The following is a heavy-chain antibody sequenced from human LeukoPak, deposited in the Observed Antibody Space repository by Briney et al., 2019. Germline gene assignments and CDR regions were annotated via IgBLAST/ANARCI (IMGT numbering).Heavy chain of an antibody. D-gene: IGHD3-3*01. CDR1: GYTLIELS. V-gene: IGHV1-24*01. Sequence: ASVKVSCKVSGYTLIELSMHWVRQAPGKGLEWMGGFDPEDGETIYAQRFQGRVTMTEDTSTDTAYMELSRLRSEDTAVYYCARVYYDFWSGYYLVDGYNWFDPWGQGTLVTVSS. CDR2: FDPEDGET. CDR3: ARVYYDFWSGYYLVDGYNWFDP. J-gene: IGHJ5*02.